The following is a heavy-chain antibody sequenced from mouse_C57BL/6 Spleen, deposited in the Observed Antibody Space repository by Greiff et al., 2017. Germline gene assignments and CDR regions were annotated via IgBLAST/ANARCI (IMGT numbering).Heavy chain of an antibody. CDR3: ARLIYYDYDYFDY. V-gene: IGHV1-53*01. CDR1: GYTFTSYW. D-gene: IGHD2-4*01. CDR2: INPSNGGT. Sequence: QVQLQQSGTELVKPGASVKLSCKASGYTFTSYWMHWVKQRPGQGLEWIGNINPSNGGTNYNEKFKSKATLTVDKSSRTAYMQLSSLTSDDSAVYYCARLIYYDYDYFDYWGQGTTLTVSS. J-gene: IGHJ2*01.